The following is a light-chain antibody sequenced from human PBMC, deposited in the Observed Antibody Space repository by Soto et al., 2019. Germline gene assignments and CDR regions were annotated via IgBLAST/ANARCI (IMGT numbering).Light chain of an antibody. CDR1: SFSVGRNY. CDR3: AAWDASLRSHV. V-gene: IGLV1-47*01. J-gene: IGLJ1*01. Sequence: QSVLTQPPSASGTPGQRVTMSCSGSSFSVGRNYVHWYQQLPGTAPKLLIYANDQRPSGVPDRFSGSKSGTLASLAISGLRSEDEADYYCAAWDASLRSHVFGTGTKVTVL. CDR2: AND.